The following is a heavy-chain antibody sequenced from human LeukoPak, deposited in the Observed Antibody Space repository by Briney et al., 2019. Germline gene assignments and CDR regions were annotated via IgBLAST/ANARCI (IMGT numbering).Heavy chain of an antibody. J-gene: IGHJ4*02. CDR3: ARCSSGWNYYFDY. D-gene: IGHD6-19*01. CDR2: ISSSGSTI. Sequence: GGSLRLSCAASGFTFSDYYMSWIRRAPGKGLEWVSYISSSGSTIYYADSVKGRFTISRDNAKNSLYLQMNSLRAEDTAVYYCARCSSGWNYYFDYWGQGTLVTVSS. V-gene: IGHV3-11*01. CDR1: GFTFSDYY.